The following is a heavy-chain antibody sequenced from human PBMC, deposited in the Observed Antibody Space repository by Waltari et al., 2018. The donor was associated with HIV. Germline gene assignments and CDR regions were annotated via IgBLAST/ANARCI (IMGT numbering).Heavy chain of an antibody. CDR1: GESFTGFY. Sequence: QLQIQQWGAGLVKPSETLSLTCAVSGESFTGFYWSFIRQPPGKGLEWIGEIHPSGTTNYNPSLKSRVTLSLQTSKSEFYLTLTSVTAADTAVYYCARRAGHSNGSQRLEHWGQGTLVSVSA. D-gene: IGHD3-22*01. J-gene: IGHJ4*02. CDR3: ARRAGHSNGSQRLEH. V-gene: IGHV4-34*01. CDR2: IHPSGTT.